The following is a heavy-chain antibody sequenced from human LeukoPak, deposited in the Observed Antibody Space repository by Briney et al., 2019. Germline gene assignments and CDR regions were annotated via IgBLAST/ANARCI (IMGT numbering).Heavy chain of an antibody. D-gene: IGHD5-24*01. CDR3: ARGSGPPRREMARGY. Sequence: PGGSLRVSCAASGFTFSDYYMSWIRQAPGKGLEWVSYISSSGSTIYYADSVKGRFTISRDNAKNSLYLQMNSLRAEDTAVYYCARGSGPPRREMARGYWGQGTLVTVSP. V-gene: IGHV3-11*04. CDR1: GFTFSDYY. J-gene: IGHJ4*02. CDR2: ISSSGSTI.